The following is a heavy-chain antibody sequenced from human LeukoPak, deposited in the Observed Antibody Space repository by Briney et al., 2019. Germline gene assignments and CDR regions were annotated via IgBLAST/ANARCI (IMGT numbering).Heavy chain of an antibody. CDR3: ARGSRHGFDY. V-gene: IGHV4-39*07. D-gene: IGHD6-13*01. Sequence: SETLSLTCTVSGGSISSSSYYWGWIRQPPGKGLEWIGSIYYSGSTNYNPSLKSRVTISVDTSKNQFSLKLSSVTAADTAVYYCARGSRHGFDYWGQGTLVTVSS. CDR2: IYYSGST. CDR1: GGSISSSSYY. J-gene: IGHJ4*02.